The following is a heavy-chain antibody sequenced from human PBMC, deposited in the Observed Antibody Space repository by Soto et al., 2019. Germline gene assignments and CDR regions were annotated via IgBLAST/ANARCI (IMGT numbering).Heavy chain of an antibody. CDR3: ARVLRAAGRPGMDV. CDR2: IVVGSGNT. V-gene: IGHV1-58*01. J-gene: IGHJ6*02. Sequence: WXSVKVSCKASRFTFTNSAVQWVRQARGQRLEWIGWIVVGSGNTNYAQNFQERVTFTRDMSTSTAYMELSSLRSEDTAMYYCARVLRAAGRPGMDVWGQGTTVTVSS. CDR1: RFTFTNSA. D-gene: IGHD6-13*01.